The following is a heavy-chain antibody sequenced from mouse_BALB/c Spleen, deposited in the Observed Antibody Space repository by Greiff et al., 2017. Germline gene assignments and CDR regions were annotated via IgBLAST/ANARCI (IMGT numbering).Heavy chain of an antibody. CDR3: ARQNYCGSSLDY. Sequence: EVKLVESGGGLVKPGGSLKLSCAASGFAFSSYDMSWVRQTPEKRLEWVAYISSGGGSTYYPDTVKGRFTISRDNAKNTLYLQMSSLKSEDTAMYYCARQNYCGSSLDYWGQGTTVTVSS. J-gene: IGHJ2*01. CDR2: ISSGGGST. CDR1: GFAFSSYD. D-gene: IGHD1-1*01. V-gene: IGHV5-12-1*01.